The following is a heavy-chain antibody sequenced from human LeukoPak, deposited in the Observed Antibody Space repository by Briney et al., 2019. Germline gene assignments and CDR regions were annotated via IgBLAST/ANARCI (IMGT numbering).Heavy chain of an antibody. CDR3: ARARWTSTVTTYYLDY. J-gene: IGHJ4*02. D-gene: IGHD4-17*01. Sequence: ASVKVSCKASGYIFSDYAIQWVRQAPGQGLEWMRWINAGNGKTKYSQKFQGRVTITREASASTAYLELSGLRSEDTAVYYCARARWTSTVTTYYLDYWGQGTLVTVSS. V-gene: IGHV1-3*01. CDR1: GYIFSDYA. CDR2: INAGNGKT.